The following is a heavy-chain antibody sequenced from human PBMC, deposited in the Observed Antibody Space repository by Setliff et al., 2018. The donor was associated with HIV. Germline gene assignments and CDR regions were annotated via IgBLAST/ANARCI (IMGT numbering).Heavy chain of an antibody. V-gene: IGHV3-7*01. CDR3: AKDLVTTTGPDY. CDR2: IKQNGSEK. Sequence: GGSLRLSCAASGFAFSGHQMSWVRQAPGKGLEWVAKIKQNGSEKYYVDSVKGRFTISRDNAKNSLYLQMNSLRAEDTAMYYCAKDLVTTTGPDYWGQGTLVTVSS. CDR1: GFAFSGHQ. D-gene: IGHD1-1*01. J-gene: IGHJ4*02.